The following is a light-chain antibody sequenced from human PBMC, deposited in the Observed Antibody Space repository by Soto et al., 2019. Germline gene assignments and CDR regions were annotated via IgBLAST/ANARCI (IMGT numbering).Light chain of an antibody. CDR2: EVN. J-gene: IGLJ1*01. CDR3: SSYTSSSTLYV. V-gene: IGLV2-14*01. Sequence: QSARTEPASVSGSPRQSITISCTGASSDVGSYTYVSWYQQHPGKAPKLMIYEVNNRPSGVSNRFSGSKSGNTASLTISGLQAEDEADYYCSSYTSSSTLYVFGTGTKVTVL. CDR1: SSDVGSYTY.